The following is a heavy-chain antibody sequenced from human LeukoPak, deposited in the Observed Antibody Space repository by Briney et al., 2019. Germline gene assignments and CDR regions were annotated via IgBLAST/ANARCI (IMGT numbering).Heavy chain of an antibody. J-gene: IGHJ5*02. D-gene: IGHD2-15*01. CDR2: IKQDGSEK. Sequence: PGGSLRLSCAASGFTFSSYWMSWVRQAPGKGLEWVANIKQDGSEKYYVDSVKGRFTISRDNAKNSLYLQMSSLRAEDTAVYYCARDPSRRVVVVAATPDWFDPWGQGTLVTVSS. CDR3: ARDPSRRVVVVAATPDWFDP. CDR1: GFTFSSYW. V-gene: IGHV3-7*03.